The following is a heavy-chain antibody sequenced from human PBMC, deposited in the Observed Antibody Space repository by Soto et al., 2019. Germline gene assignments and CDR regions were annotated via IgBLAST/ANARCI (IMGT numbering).Heavy chain of an antibody. CDR2: IKQDGSEK. V-gene: IGHV3-7*01. D-gene: IGHD3-22*01. CDR3: ARDLGIVVVKGMDV. J-gene: IGHJ6*02. Sequence: GSLRLSCAASGFTFSSYWMSWVRQAPGKGLEWVANIKQDGSEKYYVDSVKGRFTISRDNAKNSLYLQMNSLRAEDTAVYYCARDLGIVVVKGMDVWGQGTTVTVSS. CDR1: GFTFSSYW.